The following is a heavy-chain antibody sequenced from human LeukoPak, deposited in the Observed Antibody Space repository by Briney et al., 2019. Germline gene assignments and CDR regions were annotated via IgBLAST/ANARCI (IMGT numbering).Heavy chain of an antibody. CDR2: IYTSGST. Sequence: PSETLSLTCTVSGGSISSSSYYWSWIRQPAGKGLEWIGRIYTSGSTNYNPSLKSRVTMSVDTSKNQFSLKLSSVTAADTAVYYCARSLRRMGTTVTTYLDYWGQGTLVTVSS. D-gene: IGHD4-11*01. CDR3: ARSLRRMGTTVTTYLDY. CDR1: GGSISSSSYY. J-gene: IGHJ4*02. V-gene: IGHV4-61*02.